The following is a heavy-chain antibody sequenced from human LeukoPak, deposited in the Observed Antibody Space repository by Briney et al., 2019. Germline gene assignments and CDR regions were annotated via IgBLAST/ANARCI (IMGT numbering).Heavy chain of an antibody. J-gene: IGHJ4*02. Sequence: SETLSLTCTVSGDSISSRSHYWAWIRESPGKGLEWIGSIFYTRSGYYNPSLECRVTMSLDTSKNQISLKLTSVTAADTAVYYCARKTWFWYFDSWGQGTLVTVSS. CDR2: IFYTRSG. D-gene: IGHD3-10*01. CDR1: GDSISSRSHY. V-gene: IGHV4-39*01. CDR3: ARKTWFWYFDS.